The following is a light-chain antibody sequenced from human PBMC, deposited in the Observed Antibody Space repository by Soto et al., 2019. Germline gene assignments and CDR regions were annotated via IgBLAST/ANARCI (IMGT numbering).Light chain of an antibody. CDR2: DAS. J-gene: IGKJ3*01. V-gene: IGKV3-11*01. Sequence: EIVCTQSPATLSYSPGERATLSCRASQSISSCLAWYQQKPGQAPRLLIYDASNRATGIPARFSGSGSGTDFTLTISSLEPEDFAVYYCQQRSNWLLGPGTNVDIK. CDR1: QSISSC. CDR3: QQRSNWL.